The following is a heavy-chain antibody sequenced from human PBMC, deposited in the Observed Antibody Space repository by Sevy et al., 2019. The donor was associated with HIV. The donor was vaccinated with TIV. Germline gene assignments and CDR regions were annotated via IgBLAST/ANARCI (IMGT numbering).Heavy chain of an antibody. Sequence: GGSLRLSCTASGFTFSSYEMNWVRQAPGKGLEWVSNIISSGSPKYYADSVKGRFTISRDNAKNSLFLQMNSLRAEDTAVYYCARGPHHYYDSSAFFDYWGQGTLVTVSS. D-gene: IGHD3-22*01. CDR2: IISSGSPK. V-gene: IGHV3-48*03. CDR1: GFTFSSYE. J-gene: IGHJ4*02. CDR3: ARGPHHYYDSSAFFDY.